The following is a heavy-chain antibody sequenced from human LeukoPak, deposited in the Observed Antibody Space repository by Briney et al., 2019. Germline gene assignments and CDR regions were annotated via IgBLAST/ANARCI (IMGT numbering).Heavy chain of an antibody. CDR1: GLTTSSYS. J-gene: IGHJ4*02. CDR3: ARGETSWTLPNDY. CDR2: ISSSSSYI. D-gene: IGHD2-2*01. Sequence: GGSLRLSCAASGLTTSSYSMNWVRQAPGKGLQWVSYISSSSSYIYYADSVKGRFTISRDNAKNSLYLQMNSLRAEDTAVYYCARGETSWTLPNDYWGQGTLVTVS. V-gene: IGHV3-21*05.